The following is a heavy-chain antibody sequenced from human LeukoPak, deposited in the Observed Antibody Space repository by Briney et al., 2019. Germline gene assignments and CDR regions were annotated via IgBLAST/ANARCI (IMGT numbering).Heavy chain of an antibody. CDR2: ISSSSSYI. CDR1: GFTFSSYS. J-gene: IGHJ4*02. V-gene: IGHV3-21*01. CDR3: ARCGDYYDSSGYSYIALFDY. Sequence: GGSLRLSCAASGFTFSSYSMNWVRQAPGKGLEWVSSISSSSSYIYYADSVKGRFTISRDNAKNSLYLQMNSLRADDTAVYYCARCGDYYDSSGYSYIALFDYWGQGTLVTVSS. D-gene: IGHD3-22*01.